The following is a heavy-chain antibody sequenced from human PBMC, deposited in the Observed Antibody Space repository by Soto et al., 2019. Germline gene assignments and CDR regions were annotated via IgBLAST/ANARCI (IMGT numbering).Heavy chain of an antibody. J-gene: IGHJ5*02. Sequence: GESLKISCAASGFTFSSYAMSWVRQAPGKGLEWVSAISGSGGSTYYADSVKGRFTISRDDSKNTLYLQMNSLRAEDTAVYYCAKTNPSGSNWFDPWGQGTLVTVSS. CDR2: ISGSGGST. V-gene: IGHV3-23*01. CDR1: GFTFSSYA. CDR3: AKTNPSGSNWFDP.